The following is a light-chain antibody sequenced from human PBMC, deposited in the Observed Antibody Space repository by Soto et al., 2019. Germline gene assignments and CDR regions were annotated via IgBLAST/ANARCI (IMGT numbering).Light chain of an antibody. V-gene: IGKV3-20*01. CDR3: QHYNSYSEA. CDR2: SSS. Sequence: ELVLTQSPGTLSLSPGDRATLSCRASQSVSSTYLAWYQQRPGQAPRLLIYSSSSRASGIPDRFSGSGSGTDFTLTISRLEPEDFATYYCQHYNSYSEAFGQGTKVELK. CDR1: QSVSSTY. J-gene: IGKJ1*01.